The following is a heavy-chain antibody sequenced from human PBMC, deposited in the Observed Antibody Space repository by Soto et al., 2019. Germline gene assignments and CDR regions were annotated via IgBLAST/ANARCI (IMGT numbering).Heavy chain of an antibody. V-gene: IGHV3-23*01. CDR1: GFTFSSYA. J-gene: IGHJ4*02. D-gene: IGHD2-8*01. Sequence: GGSLRLSCAASGFTFSSYAMSWVRQAPGKGLEWVSAISGSGGSTYYADSVKGRFTISRDNSKNTLYLQMNSLRAEDTAVYYCAKDEPLDDIVLMVYAPSSAFFDYWGQGTLVTVSS. CDR3: AKDEPLDDIVLMVYAPSSAFFDY. CDR2: ISGSGGST.